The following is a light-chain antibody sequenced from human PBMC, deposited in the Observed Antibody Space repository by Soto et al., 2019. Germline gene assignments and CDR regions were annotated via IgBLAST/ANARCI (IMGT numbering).Light chain of an antibody. CDR2: DNY. Sequence: QSVLTQPPSVSATPGQKVTISCSGGPSNIGNNFVSWYQRLPGTAPRVIIYDNYERPSGIPDRFSGSKSGTSATLDITGLXTGDEADYYCATWDNLXSXGLFGGGX. J-gene: IGLJ2*01. CDR3: ATWDNLXSXGL. CDR1: PSNIGNNF. V-gene: IGLV1-51*01.